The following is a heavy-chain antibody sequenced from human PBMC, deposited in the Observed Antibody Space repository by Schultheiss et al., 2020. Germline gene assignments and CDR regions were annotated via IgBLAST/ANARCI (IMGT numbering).Heavy chain of an antibody. CDR3: ARDPHRGSIVYYYYYYMDV. J-gene: IGHJ6*03. CDR2: ISSSSSYI. Sequence: GGSLRLSCAASGFTFSSYSMNWVRQAPGKGLEWVSSISSSSSYIYYADSVKGRFTISRDNAKNSLYLQMNSLRAEDTAVYYCARDPHRGSIVYYYYYYMDVWGKGTTVTGSS. D-gene: IGHD3-10*01. V-gene: IGHV3-21*01. CDR1: GFTFSSYS.